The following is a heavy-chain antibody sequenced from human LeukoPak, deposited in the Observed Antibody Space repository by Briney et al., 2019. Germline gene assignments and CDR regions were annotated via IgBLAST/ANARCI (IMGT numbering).Heavy chain of an antibody. D-gene: IGHD6-6*01. CDR1: GGTSSSYA. V-gene: IGHV1-69*05. CDR2: IIPIFGTA. J-gene: IGHJ4*02. Sequence: ASVKVSCKASGGTSSSYAISWVRQAPGQGLEWMGGIIPIFGTANYAQKFQGRVTITTDESTSTAYMELSSLRSEDTAVYYCARAEYSSSSGYFDYWGQGTLVTVSS. CDR3: ARAEYSSSSGYFDY.